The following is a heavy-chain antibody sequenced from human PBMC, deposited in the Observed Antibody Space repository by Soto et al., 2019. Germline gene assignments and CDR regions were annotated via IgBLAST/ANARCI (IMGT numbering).Heavy chain of an antibody. CDR2: IYYSGST. J-gene: IGHJ5*02. D-gene: IGHD2-2*01. CDR3: ARVDTNNWFDP. V-gene: IGHV4-31*03. CDR1: GGSISSGGYY. Sequence: SETLSLTCTVSGGSISSGGYYWSWIRQHPGKGLEWIGYIYYSGSTYYNPSLKSRVTISVDTSKNQFSLKLSSVTAADTAVYYCARVDTNNWFDPWGQGTLVTVSS.